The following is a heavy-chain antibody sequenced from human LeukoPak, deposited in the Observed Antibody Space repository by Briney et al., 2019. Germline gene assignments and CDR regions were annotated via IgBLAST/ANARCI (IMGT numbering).Heavy chain of an antibody. Sequence: SETLSLTCAVSGGSISSSNWWSWVRQPPGKGLGWIGEIYHSGSTNYNPSLKSRVTISVDKSKNQFSLKLSSVTAADTAVYYCARAPEGPYCSSTSCYGMDVWGQGTTVTVSS. CDR1: GGSISSSNW. CDR3: ARAPEGPYCSSTSCYGMDV. CDR2: IYHSGST. V-gene: IGHV4-4*02. J-gene: IGHJ6*02. D-gene: IGHD2-2*01.